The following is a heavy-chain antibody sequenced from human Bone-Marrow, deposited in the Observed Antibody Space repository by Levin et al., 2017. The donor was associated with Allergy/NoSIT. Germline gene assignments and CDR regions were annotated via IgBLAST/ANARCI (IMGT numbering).Heavy chain of an antibody. CDR3: AREEICSSTSCFYFDY. Sequence: SVKVSCKSSGGTFNSYTVNWVRQAPGQGLEWMGRINPMLGVTAYAQNFQGRLTLTADTSTDTAYMEMDSLNSRDTAIYYCAREEICSSTSCFYFDYWGQGTLLTVSS. V-gene: IGHV1-69*04. J-gene: IGHJ4*02. D-gene: IGHD2-2*01. CDR2: INPMLGVT. CDR1: GGTFNSYT.